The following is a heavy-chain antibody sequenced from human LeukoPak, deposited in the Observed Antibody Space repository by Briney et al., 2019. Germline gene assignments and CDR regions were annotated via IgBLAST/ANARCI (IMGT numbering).Heavy chain of an antibody. CDR2: IYYSGST. V-gene: IGHV4-39*01. CDR3: ARPAVAGPYYYYYYMDV. Sequence: PSETLSLTCTVSGGSISSSSYYWGWIRQPPGKGLEWIGSIYYSGSTYYNPSLKSRVTISVDTSKNQFSLKLSSVTAADTAVYYCARPAVAGPYYYYYYMDVWGKGTTVTVSS. CDR1: GGSISSSSYY. J-gene: IGHJ6*03. D-gene: IGHD6-19*01.